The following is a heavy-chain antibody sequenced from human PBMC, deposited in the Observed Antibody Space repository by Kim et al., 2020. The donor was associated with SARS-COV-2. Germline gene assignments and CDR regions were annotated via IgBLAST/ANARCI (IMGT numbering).Heavy chain of an antibody. CDR2: INHSGST. D-gene: IGHD6-19*01. CDR1: GGSFSGYY. CDR3: ARGRVAVAFEGFDY. J-gene: IGHJ4*02. Sequence: SETLSLTCAVYGGSFSGYYWSWIRQPPGKGLEWIGEINHSGSTNYNPSLKSRVTISVDTSKNQFSLKLSSVTAADTAVYYCARGRVAVAFEGFDYWGQGTLVTVSS. V-gene: IGHV4-34*01.